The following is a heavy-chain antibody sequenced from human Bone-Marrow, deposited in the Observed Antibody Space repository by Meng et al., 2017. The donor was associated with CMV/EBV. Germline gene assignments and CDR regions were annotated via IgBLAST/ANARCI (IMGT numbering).Heavy chain of an antibody. J-gene: IGHJ4*02. CDR2: IIPIFGTA. D-gene: IGHD6-19*01. CDR3: ASPIAVAGYYFDY. V-gene: IGHV1-69*12. CDR1: GVTFSRYA. Sequence: QVQLGQSGAGDKTPGSSVKFTCKASGVTFSRYAISWVRQAPGQGLEWMGGIIPIFGTANYAQKFQGRVTITADESTSTAYMELSSLRSEDTAVYYCASPIAVAGYYFDYWGQGTLVTVSS.